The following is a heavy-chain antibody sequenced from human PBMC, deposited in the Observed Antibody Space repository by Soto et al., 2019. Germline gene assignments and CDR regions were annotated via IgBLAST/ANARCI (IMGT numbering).Heavy chain of an antibody. CDR3: AMVDVYVTPSPQDV. Sequence: QVQLVQSRAEVKNPGASVKVSCKASGYSFTRYGIAWARQAPGQGLEWMGWLNTYNGNTNYGQNLQGRVTLTKATSTSTADMKLPSLKSNDTAIYYCAMVDVYVTPSPQDVWGQGTTVIVSS. J-gene: IGHJ6*02. V-gene: IGHV1-18*01. D-gene: IGHD3-16*01. CDR1: GYSFTRYG. CDR2: LNTYNGNT.